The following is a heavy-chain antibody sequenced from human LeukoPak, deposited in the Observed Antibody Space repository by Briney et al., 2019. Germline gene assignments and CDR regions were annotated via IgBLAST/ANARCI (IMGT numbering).Heavy chain of an antibody. J-gene: IGHJ3*02. CDR3: ASIAAMIVVVKSDAFDI. Sequence: ASVKVSCKASGYTFTGYYMHWVRQAPGHGLEWMGWINPNSGGTNYAQKFQGRVTMTRDTSISTAYMELSRLRSDDTAVYYCASIAAMIVVVKSDAFDIWGQGTMVTVSS. CDR1: GYTFTGYY. D-gene: IGHD3-22*01. CDR2: INPNSGGT. V-gene: IGHV1-2*02.